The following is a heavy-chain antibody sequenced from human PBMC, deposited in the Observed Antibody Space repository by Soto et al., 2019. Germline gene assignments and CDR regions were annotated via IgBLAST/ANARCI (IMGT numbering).Heavy chain of an antibody. CDR2: IYYSGST. Sequence: SETLSLTCTVSGGSISSGGYYWSWIRQHPGKGLEWIGYIYYSGSTYYNPSLKSRVTISVDTSKNQFSLKLSSVTAADTAVYYWGRPFGVAAAGPFDYWGEGTLVTFSS. V-gene: IGHV4-31*03. D-gene: IGHD6-13*01. CDR1: GGSISSGGYY. CDR3: GRPFGVAAAGPFDY. J-gene: IGHJ4*02.